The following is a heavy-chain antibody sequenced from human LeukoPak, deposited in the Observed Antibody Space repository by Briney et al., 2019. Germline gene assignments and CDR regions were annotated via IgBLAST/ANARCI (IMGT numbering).Heavy chain of an antibody. CDR1: GFTFSTFA. J-gene: IGHJ3*02. D-gene: IGHD6-13*01. CDR3: ARDLHFESSSNWYGAFDI. Sequence: GVPLTLSCAAFGFTFSTFAMGWLPQAPGQGREWVSGLCASGGSKYYADSVKGQFTIARDNSKNTVYLQMKNLRAEDTAVYYCARDLHFESSSNWYGAFDIWGQGTMVTV. CDR2: LCASGGSK. V-gene: IGHV3-23*01.